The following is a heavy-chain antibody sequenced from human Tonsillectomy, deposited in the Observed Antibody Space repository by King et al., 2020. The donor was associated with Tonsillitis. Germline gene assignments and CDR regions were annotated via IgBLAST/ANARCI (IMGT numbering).Heavy chain of an antibody. CDR1: GFTFSSYA. CDR2: ISYDGSNK. J-gene: IGHJ3*02. Sequence: VQLVESGGGVVQPGRSLRLSCAASGFTFSSYAMHRVRQAPGKGLEWVAVISYDGSNKYYADSVKGRFTISRDNSKNTLYLQMNSLRAEDTAVYYCARVGFFQTGAAFDIWGQGTMVTVSS. V-gene: IGHV3-30*04. CDR3: ARVGFFQTGAAFDI. D-gene: IGHD1-14*01.